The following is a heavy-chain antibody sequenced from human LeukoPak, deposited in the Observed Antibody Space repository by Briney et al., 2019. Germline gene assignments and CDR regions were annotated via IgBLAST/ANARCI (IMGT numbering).Heavy chain of an antibody. Sequence: GASVKVSCKASGYTFTGYYMHWVRQAPGQGLEWMGWINPNSGGTNYAQKFQGRVTMTRDTSISTAYMELSRLRSDDTAVYYCARDRGITMIVVVNPLPEGAFPRFAFDPWGQGTLVTVSS. CDR2: INPNSGGT. J-gene: IGHJ5*02. D-gene: IGHD3-22*01. CDR1: GYTFTGYY. V-gene: IGHV1-2*02. CDR3: ARDRGITMIVVVNPLPEGAFPRFAFDP.